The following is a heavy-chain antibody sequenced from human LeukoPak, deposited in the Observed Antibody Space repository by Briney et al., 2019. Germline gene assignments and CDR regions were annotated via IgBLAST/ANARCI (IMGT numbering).Heavy chain of an antibody. D-gene: IGHD2-2*01. Sequence: SETLSLTCAVYGGSFSGYYWSWIRQPPGKGLEWIGEINHSGSTNYNTTLKTRVTISVDTSKNQFSLKLSSVTVADTAVYYCARVRRGYCSSTSCYSSINWFDPWGEGNLVTVSS. CDR3: ARVRRGYCSSTSCYSSINWFDP. J-gene: IGHJ5*02. CDR2: INHSGST. CDR1: GGSFSGYY. V-gene: IGHV4-34*01.